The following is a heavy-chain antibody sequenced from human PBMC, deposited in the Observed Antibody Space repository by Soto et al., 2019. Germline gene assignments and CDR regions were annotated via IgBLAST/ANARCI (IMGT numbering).Heavy chain of an antibody. D-gene: IGHD2-2*01. J-gene: IGHJ5*02. CDR3: ARGGVGDIVVVPAAKTNWFDP. V-gene: IGHV1-69*13. CDR1: GGTFSSYA. CDR2: IIPIFGTA. Sequence: SVKVSCKASGGTFSSYAISWVRQAPGQGLEWMGGIIPIFGTANYAQKFQGRVTITADESTSTAYMELSSLRSEDTAVYYCARGGVGDIVVVPAAKTNWFDPWGQGTLVTVSS.